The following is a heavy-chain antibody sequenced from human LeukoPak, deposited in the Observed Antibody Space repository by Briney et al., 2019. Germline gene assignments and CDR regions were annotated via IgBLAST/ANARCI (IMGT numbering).Heavy chain of an antibody. Sequence: PSETLSLTCTVSGGSISSYYWSWSRQPPGKGPEWIGYIYYSGSTNYNPSLKSRVTISVDTSKNQFSLKLSAVTAADTAVYYGARVKEGAHPNWFDPWGQGTLVTVSS. V-gene: IGHV4-59*01. D-gene: IGHD3-16*01. CDR3: ARVKEGAHPNWFDP. J-gene: IGHJ5*02. CDR1: GGSISSYY. CDR2: IYYSGST.